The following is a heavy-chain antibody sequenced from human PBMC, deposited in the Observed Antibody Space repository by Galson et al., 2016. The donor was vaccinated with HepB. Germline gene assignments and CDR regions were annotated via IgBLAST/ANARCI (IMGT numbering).Heavy chain of an antibody. CDR3: ARGGLIGPTRTSLLHYGVDV. CDR1: GYNFTNYY. V-gene: IGHV1-46*01. CDR2: MKPTGGSV. J-gene: IGHJ6*02. Sequence: SVKVSCKASGYNFTNYYVHWVRQAPGQGLEWLGIMKPTGGSVSDTQRFQGRLTMTRDTVTSTVYLDLSSLRTEDTAVYFCARGGLIGPTRTSLLHYGVDVWGQGTTVTVSS. D-gene: IGHD2-15*01.